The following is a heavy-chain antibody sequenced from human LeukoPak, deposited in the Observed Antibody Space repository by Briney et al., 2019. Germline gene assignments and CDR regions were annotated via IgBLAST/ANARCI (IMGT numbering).Heavy chain of an antibody. CDR1: GYTFTGYY. CDR3: ARGPVMTTVTTHAMTQPHYYYYGMDV. V-gene: IGHV1-2*02. Sequence: ASVKVSCKASGYTFTGYYMHWVRQAPGQGLEWMGWINPNSGGTNYAQKFQGRVTMTRDTSISTAYMELSRLRSDDTAVYYCARGPVMTTVTTHAMTQPHYYYYGMDVWGQGTTVTVSS. J-gene: IGHJ6*02. CDR2: INPNSGGT. D-gene: IGHD4-17*01.